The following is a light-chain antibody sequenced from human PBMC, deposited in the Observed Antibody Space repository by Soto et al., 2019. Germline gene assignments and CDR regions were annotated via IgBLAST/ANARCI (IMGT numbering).Light chain of an antibody. CDR1: QSVISNY. CDR2: GAS. CDR3: QQYVNSPPT. V-gene: IGKV3-20*01. Sequence: EIVLTQSPGTLSLSPGERATLSCRASQSVISNYLAWYQQKPGQAPSLLIFGASSRATGIPDRFSGSGSGTDFTFTISGLQPEDFAVYFCQQYVNSPPTFGPGTKLDIK. J-gene: IGKJ3*01.